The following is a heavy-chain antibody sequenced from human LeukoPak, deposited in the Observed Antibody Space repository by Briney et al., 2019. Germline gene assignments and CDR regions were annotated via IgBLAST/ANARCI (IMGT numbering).Heavy chain of an antibody. CDR3: ARDVGYYGSGSRYDY. D-gene: IGHD3-10*01. Sequence: GGSLRLSCAASGFTFSSYWMHWVRQAPGKGLVWVSRINSDGSSTSYADSVKGRFTISRDNAKNTLYLQMNSLRAEDTAVYYCARDVGYYGSGSRYDYWGQGTLVTVSS. V-gene: IGHV3-74*01. CDR1: GFTFSSYW. CDR2: INSDGSST. J-gene: IGHJ4*02.